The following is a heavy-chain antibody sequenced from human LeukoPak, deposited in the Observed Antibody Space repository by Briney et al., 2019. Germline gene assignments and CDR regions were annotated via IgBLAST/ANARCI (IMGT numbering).Heavy chain of an antibody. CDR3: ARVGVVPAAIPDGFDI. V-gene: IGHV3-53*01. J-gene: IGHJ3*02. Sequence: GGSLRLSCAASGFTVSSNYMSGVRQAPGKGLEWFSVIYSGGSTYYADSVKGRFTISRDNSKNTLYLQMNSLTAEDTAVYYCARVGVVPAAIPDGFDIWGQGTMVTVSS. CDR2: IYSGGST. D-gene: IGHD2-2*01. CDR1: GFTVSSNY.